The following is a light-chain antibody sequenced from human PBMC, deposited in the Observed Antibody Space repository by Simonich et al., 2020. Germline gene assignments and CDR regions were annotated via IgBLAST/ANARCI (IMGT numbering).Light chain of an antibody. Sequence: AIRMTQSPSSLSASTGVRVTITCRASQGIISYLAWYQQKPGKAPKLLIYKASSLESGVPSRFGGSGSGTEFTLTISSLQPDDFATYYCQQYNSYPYTFGQGTKLEIK. CDR3: QQYNSYPYT. CDR1: QGIISY. J-gene: IGKJ2*01. V-gene: IGKV1-8*01. CDR2: KAS.